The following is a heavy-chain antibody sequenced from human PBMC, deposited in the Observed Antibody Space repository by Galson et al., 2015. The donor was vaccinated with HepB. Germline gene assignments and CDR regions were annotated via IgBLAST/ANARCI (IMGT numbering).Heavy chain of an antibody. J-gene: IGHJ4*02. Sequence: SLRLSCAASGFTFSSYAMHWVRQAPGKGLEYVSAISSSGGSTYYADSVKGRFTISRDNSKNTLYLQMSSLRAEDTAIYYCVKGGVTIRVSYDWGQGTLVTVSS. D-gene: IGHD4-11*01. CDR2: ISSSGGST. CDR3: VKGGVTIRVSYD. CDR1: GFTFSSYA. V-gene: IGHV3-64D*06.